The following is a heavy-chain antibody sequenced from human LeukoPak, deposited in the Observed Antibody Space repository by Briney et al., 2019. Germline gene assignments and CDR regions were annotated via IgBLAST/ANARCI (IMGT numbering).Heavy chain of an antibody. CDR1: GGSFRGYY. D-gene: IGHD3-22*01. Sequence: PSETLSLTCAVYGGSFRGYYWSWIRQPPGKGLEWIGEINHSGSTNYNPSLKSRVTISVDTSKNQFSLKLSSVTAADTAVYYCATETTYYYDSSGPTHWFDPWGQGTLVTVSS. V-gene: IGHV4-34*01. J-gene: IGHJ5*02. CDR3: ATETTYYYDSSGPTHWFDP. CDR2: INHSGST.